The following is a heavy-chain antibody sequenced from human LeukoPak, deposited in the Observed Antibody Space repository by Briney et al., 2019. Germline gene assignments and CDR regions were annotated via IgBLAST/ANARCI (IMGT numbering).Heavy chain of an antibody. V-gene: IGHV1-69*06. Sequence: SVKVSCKASGVTFSSFSRVRQAPGQGLEWMGRISPTFGTEQYAQNFQGRVTITADTSTTTVYMELSGLRSEDTAIYFCAKDRGALGTSGSTFESWGQGTLVTVSS. CDR3: AKDRGALGTSGSTFES. CDR2: ISPTFGTE. CDR1: GVTFSS. J-gene: IGHJ4*02. D-gene: IGHD3-10*01.